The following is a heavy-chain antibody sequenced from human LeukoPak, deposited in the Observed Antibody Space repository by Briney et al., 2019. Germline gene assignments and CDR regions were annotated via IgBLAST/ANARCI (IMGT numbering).Heavy chain of an antibody. Sequence: SETLSLTCAVSGGSISSGGYSWSWIRQPPGKGLEWIGYIYHSGSTYYNPSLKSRVTISVDRSKNQFSLKLSSVTAADTAVYYCARDRKAYYYDSSGYLPSGAFHIWGQGTMVTVSS. J-gene: IGHJ3*02. CDR2: IYHSGST. CDR1: GGSISSGGYS. CDR3: ARDRKAYYYDSSGYLPSGAFHI. D-gene: IGHD3-22*01. V-gene: IGHV4-30-2*01.